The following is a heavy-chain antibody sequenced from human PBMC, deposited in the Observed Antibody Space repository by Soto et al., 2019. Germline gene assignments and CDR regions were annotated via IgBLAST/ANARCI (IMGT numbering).Heavy chain of an antibody. CDR1: GYTFTGYY. CDR3: ARAVYDYVWGSYRHSPFDY. J-gene: IGHJ4*02. V-gene: IGHV1-2*02. D-gene: IGHD3-16*02. Sequence: ASVKVSCKASGYTFTGYYMHWVRQAPGQGLEWMGWINPNSGGTNYAQKFQGRVTMTRGTSISTAYMELSRLRSDDTAVYYCARAVYDYVWGSYRHSPFDYWGQGTLVTVSS. CDR2: INPNSGGT.